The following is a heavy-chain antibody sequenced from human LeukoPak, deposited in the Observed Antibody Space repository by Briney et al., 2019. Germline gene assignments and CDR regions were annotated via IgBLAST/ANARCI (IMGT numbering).Heavy chain of an antibody. CDR3: AELGITMIGGV. D-gene: IGHD3-10*02. CDR2: ISSSGSTI. Sequence: GGSLRLSCAASGFTFSSYEMNWVRQAPGKGLEWVSYISSSGSTIYYADSVKGRFTIPRDNAKNSLYLQMNSLRAEDTAVYYCAELGITMIGGVWGKGTTVTVSS. V-gene: IGHV3-48*03. CDR1: GFTFSSYE. J-gene: IGHJ6*04.